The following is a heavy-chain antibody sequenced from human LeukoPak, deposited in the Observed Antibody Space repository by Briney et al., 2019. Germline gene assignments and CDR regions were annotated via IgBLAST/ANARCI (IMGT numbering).Heavy chain of an antibody. CDR2: INPNSGGT. J-gene: IGHJ4*02. Sequence: ASVKVSCKASGYTFTGYYMHWVRQAPGQGLEWMGWINPNSGGTNYAQKFQGRVTMTRDTSISTAYMELSRLRSDDTAVYYCARVIAVAGRGEFDSWGQGTLVTVS. D-gene: IGHD6-19*01. CDR3: ARVIAVAGRGEFDS. CDR1: GYTFTGYY. V-gene: IGHV1-2*02.